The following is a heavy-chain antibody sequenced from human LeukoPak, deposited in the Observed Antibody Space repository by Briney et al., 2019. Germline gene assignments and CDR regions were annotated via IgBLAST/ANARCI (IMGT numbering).Heavy chain of an antibody. CDR1: GGTFSSYA. D-gene: IGHD3-22*01. V-gene: IGHV1-69*04. J-gene: IGHJ5*02. CDR3: AGYYYDSSGYPRPWFDP. Sequence: SVKVSCKASGGTFSSYAISWVRQAPGQGLEWMGRIIPILDIANYAQKFQGRVTITADTSTGTAYMELRSLRSDDTAVYYCAGYYYDSSGYPRPWFDPWGQGTLVTVSS. CDR2: IIPILDIA.